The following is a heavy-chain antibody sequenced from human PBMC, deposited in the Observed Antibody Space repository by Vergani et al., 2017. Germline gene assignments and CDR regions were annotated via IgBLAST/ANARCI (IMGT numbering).Heavy chain of an antibody. V-gene: IGHV1-69*08. CDR2: IIPILGIA. CDR3: AKDRGYCSSTSCYGGEDYFDY. J-gene: IGHJ4*02. Sequence: QVQLVQSGAEVKKPGSSVKVSCKASGGTFSSYTISWVRQAPGQGLEWMGRIIPILGIANYAQKFQGRVTITADKSTSTAYMELSSLRSEDTAVYYCAKDRGYCSSTSCYGGEDYFDYWGQGTLVTVSS. D-gene: IGHD2-2*01. CDR1: GGTFSSYT.